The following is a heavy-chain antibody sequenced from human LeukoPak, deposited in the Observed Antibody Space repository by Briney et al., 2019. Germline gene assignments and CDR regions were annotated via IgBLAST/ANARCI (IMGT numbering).Heavy chain of an antibody. J-gene: IGHJ4*02. Sequence: AASVKVSCKASGYSFSSSYMHWVRQAPGQGLEWMGIINPSGGSTTYAQKFQGRVTMTRDTSTTTVYMELSSLKSEDTVVYYCARWTGTTGLDYWGQGTLVTVSS. CDR1: GYSFSSSY. CDR2: INPSGGST. V-gene: IGHV1-46*01. CDR3: ARWTGTTGLDY. D-gene: IGHD1-1*01.